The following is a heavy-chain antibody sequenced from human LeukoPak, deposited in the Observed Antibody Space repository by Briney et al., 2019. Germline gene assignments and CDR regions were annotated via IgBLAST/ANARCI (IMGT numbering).Heavy chain of an antibody. CDR3: ARGSRSSNDY. D-gene: IGHD2-15*01. CDR2: IYPGDSDT. V-gene: IGHV5-51*01. J-gene: IGHJ4*02. Sequence: GESLLISCKGSGYSFTSYWIGWVRQLPGKGLEWMGIIYPGDSDTRYSPSFQGQVTISADKSISTAYLQWSSLKASDTAMYYCARGSRSSNDYCGQRAIVADSS. CDR1: GYSFTSYW.